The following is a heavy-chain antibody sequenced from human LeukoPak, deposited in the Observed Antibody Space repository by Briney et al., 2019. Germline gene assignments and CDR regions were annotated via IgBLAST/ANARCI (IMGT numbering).Heavy chain of an antibody. Sequence: PGGSLRLSCAASGFTFSSYAMSWVRQAPGKGLGWVSAISGSGGSTYYADSVKGRFTISRDSSKNTLYLQMNSLRAEDTAVYYCAKGETMMDGGFDYWGQGTLVTVSS. CDR1: GFTFSSYA. D-gene: IGHD3-22*01. CDR2: ISGSGGST. V-gene: IGHV3-23*01. J-gene: IGHJ4*02. CDR3: AKGETMMDGGFDY.